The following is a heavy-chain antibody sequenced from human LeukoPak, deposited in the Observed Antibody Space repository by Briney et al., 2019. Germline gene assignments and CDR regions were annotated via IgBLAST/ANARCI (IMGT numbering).Heavy chain of an antibody. CDR3: ARERNLEIPVAGTIFNY. D-gene: IGHD6-19*01. J-gene: IGHJ4*02. Sequence: GGSLRLSCAASGFTVSSNYMSWVRQAPGKGLEWVSVIYSGGSTYYADSVKGRFTISRDNSKNTLYLQMKSLRAEDTAVYYCARERNLEIPVAGTIFNYWGQGTLVTVSS. CDR1: GFTVSSNY. V-gene: IGHV3-66*01. CDR2: IYSGGST.